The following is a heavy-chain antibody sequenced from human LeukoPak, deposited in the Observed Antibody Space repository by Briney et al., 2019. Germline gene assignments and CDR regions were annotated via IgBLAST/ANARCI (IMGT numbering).Heavy chain of an antibody. CDR2: IYHGDSDT. CDR1: GYSFTNYW. V-gene: IGHV5-51*01. J-gene: IGHJ4*02. D-gene: IGHD1-1*01. CDR3: AGQDGNSKYYFDY. Sequence: GESLKISCKGSGYSFTNYWIGWVRQMPGKGLEWMGIIYHGDSDTRYSPSFQGQVTISADKSISTAYLQWSSLKASDTAMYYCAGQDGNSKYYFDYWGQGTLVTVSS.